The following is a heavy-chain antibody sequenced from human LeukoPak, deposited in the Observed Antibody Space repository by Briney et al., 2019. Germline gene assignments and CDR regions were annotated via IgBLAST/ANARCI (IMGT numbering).Heavy chain of an antibody. CDR3: ARKGSGSYEYYYYYYYMDV. V-gene: IGHV3-48*03. Sequence: GGSLRLSCAASGFTFSSYEMNWVRQAPGKGLGWVSYISSSDSTIYYADSVKGRFTISRDNAKNSLYLQMNSLRAEDTALYYCARKGSGSYEYYYYYYYMDVWGKGTTVTVSS. J-gene: IGHJ6*03. D-gene: IGHD1-26*01. CDR1: GFTFSSYE. CDR2: ISSSDSTI.